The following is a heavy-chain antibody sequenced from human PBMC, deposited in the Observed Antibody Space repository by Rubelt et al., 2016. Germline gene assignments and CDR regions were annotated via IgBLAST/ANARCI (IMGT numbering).Heavy chain of an antibody. V-gene: IGHV4-39*07. J-gene: IGHJ4*02. CDR3: ASGGYYDDSSGLD. CDR1: GGSISSRSYY. CDR2: IYYSGST. D-gene: IGHD3-22*01. Sequence: QLQLQESGPGLVKPSETLSLTCTVSGGSISSRSYYWGWIRQPPGKGLEWVGNIYYSGSTSYNPSLKSRVTISVDTSKSQFVPNLRSVTAADTAVYYVASGGYYDDSSGLDWGQGTLVTISS.